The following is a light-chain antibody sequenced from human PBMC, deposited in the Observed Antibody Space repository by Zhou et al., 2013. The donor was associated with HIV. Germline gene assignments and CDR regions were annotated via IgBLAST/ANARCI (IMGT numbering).Light chain of an antibody. CDR3: QQYRSSPGIT. CDR1: QGIRSD. Sequence: DFQMTQSPSSLSASVGDRVTITCRASQGIRSDIGWYQQKPGKAPKRLIYAASTRATGIPDRFSGSGSGTDFTLTISRLKPEDFAVYYCQQYRSSPGITFGPGTKVDIK. V-gene: IGKV1-17*01. J-gene: IGKJ3*01. CDR2: AAS.